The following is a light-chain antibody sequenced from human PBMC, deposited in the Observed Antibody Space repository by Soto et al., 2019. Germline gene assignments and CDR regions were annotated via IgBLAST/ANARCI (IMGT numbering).Light chain of an antibody. Sequence: QSALTQPASVSGSPGQLITISCTGTSSDVGGYNYVSWYQQHPGKAPKFMIYDVSNRPSGVSNRFSGSKSGNTASLTISGLQAGDEADYYCSSYTTSNTRQIVFGTGTKVTVL. J-gene: IGLJ1*01. CDR3: SSYTTSNTRQIV. CDR2: DVS. CDR1: SSDVGGYNY. V-gene: IGLV2-14*01.